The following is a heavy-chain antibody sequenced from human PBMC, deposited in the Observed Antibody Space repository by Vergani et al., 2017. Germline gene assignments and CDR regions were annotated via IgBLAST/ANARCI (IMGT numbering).Heavy chain of an antibody. CDR2: IRFDGSNK. D-gene: IGHD3-10*01. CDR3: AKDRPTSMYRGGYAMDV. V-gene: IGHV3-30*02. Sequence: QVQLVESGGGVVQPGGSLRLSCAASGFTFSTCGMHWVRQAPGKGLEWVAFIRFDGSNKYYGDSVNGRFIISRDNSKNTVDLRMNSLRTDDTAIYYWAKDRPTSMYRGGYAMDVWGQGTTVTVSS. J-gene: IGHJ6*02. CDR1: GFTFSTCG.